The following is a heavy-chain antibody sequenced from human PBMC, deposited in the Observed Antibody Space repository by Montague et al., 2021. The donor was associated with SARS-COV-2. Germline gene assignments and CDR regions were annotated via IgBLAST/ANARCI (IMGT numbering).Heavy chain of an antibody. Sequence: SETLSLTCAVYAGTNGRCICPLSACPNPATGLASIGDSFHSGSSDYNVTLKCHATISVDKSNLQFSLKLSSVTAAYTAEYYCARDATMVSHSYFDYWGQGTRVAVST. D-gene: IGHD4/OR15-4a*01. J-gene: IGHJ4*02. V-gene: IGHV4-4*02. CDR3: ARDATMVSHSYFDY. CDR1: AGTNGRCIC. CDR2: SFHSGSS.